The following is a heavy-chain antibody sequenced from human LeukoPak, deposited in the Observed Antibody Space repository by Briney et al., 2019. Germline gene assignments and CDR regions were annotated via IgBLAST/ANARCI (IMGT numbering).Heavy chain of an antibody. Sequence: SETLSLTCTVSGGSISSYYWGWIRQPPGKGLEWIGSIYYSGSTYYNPSLKSRVTISVDTSKNQFSLKLSSVTAADTAVYYCAVRSGYQYYFDYWGQGTLVTVSS. D-gene: IGHD3-22*01. CDR1: GGSISSYY. J-gene: IGHJ4*02. CDR3: AVRSGYQYYFDY. V-gene: IGHV4-39*07. CDR2: IYYSGST.